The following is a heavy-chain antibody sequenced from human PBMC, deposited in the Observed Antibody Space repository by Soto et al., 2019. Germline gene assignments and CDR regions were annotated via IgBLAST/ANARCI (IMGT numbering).Heavy chain of an antibody. D-gene: IGHD2-21*01. CDR1: GDSISNSC. Sequence: SETLSLTCTVFGDSISNSCWSWIRQPPGKGLEWIGYICYSGSTKSNPSLKSRVTISVDTSNYQFSLKLTSVTAADTAFYYCARGYEFLGFWGHGTLVTVSS. V-gene: IGHV4-59*01. CDR2: ICYSGST. J-gene: IGHJ4*01. CDR3: ARGYEFLGF.